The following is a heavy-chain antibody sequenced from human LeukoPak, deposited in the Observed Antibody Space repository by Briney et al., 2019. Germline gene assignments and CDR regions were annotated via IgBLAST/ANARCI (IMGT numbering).Heavy chain of an antibody. J-gene: IGHJ2*01. CDR2: IWDDGSNK. CDR1: GFTLSNYD. Sequence: GGSLRLSCAVSGFTLSNYDIDWVRQAPGKGLEWVAVIWDDGSNKYYEESVKGRFIISRDISKKMLYLQMNNLRAEDTAVYYCARERGGQDWDFDLWGRGTLVTVSS. D-gene: IGHD3-10*01. V-gene: IGHV3-33*01. CDR3: ARERGGQDWDFDL.